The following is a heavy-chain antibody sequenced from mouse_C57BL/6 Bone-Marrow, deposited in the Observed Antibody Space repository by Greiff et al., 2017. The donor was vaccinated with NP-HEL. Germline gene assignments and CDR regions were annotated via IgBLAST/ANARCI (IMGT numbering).Heavy chain of an antibody. J-gene: IGHJ1*03. D-gene: IGHD1-1*01. CDR2: ISNGGGST. Sequence: EVQLVESGGGLVQPGGSLKLSCAASGFTFSDYYMYWVRQTPEQRLEWVAYISNGGGSTYYPDTVKGRITISRDNAKNTLYLQMSRLKSEDTAMYYCARDGITTVVAHWYFDVWGTGTTVTVSS. CDR1: GFTFSDYY. V-gene: IGHV5-12*01. CDR3: ARDGITTVVAHWYFDV.